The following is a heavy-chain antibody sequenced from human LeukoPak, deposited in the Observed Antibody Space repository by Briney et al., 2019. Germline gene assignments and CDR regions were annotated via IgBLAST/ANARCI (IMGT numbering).Heavy chain of an antibody. CDR2: TYYRSKWYN. CDR3: ARVGDMITFGGVIVEGYFDY. D-gene: IGHD3-16*02. V-gene: IGHV6-1*01. Sequence: SQTLSLTCAISGDSVSSNSAAWNWIRQSPSRGLEWLGRTYYRSKWYNDYAVSVKSLITINPDTSKNQFSLQLNSVTPEDTAVYYCARVGDMITFGGVIVEGYFDYWGQGTLVTVSS. J-gene: IGHJ4*02. CDR1: GDSVSSNSAA.